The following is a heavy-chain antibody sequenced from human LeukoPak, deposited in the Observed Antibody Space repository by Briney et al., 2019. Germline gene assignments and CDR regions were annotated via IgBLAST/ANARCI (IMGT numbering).Heavy chain of an antibody. Sequence: GASVKVSCKASGGTFSSYAISWVRQAPGQGLEWMGGVIPIFGTAYYAQKFQGRVTITTDESTGTAYMELSSLRSEDTAVYYCSRVLYYDILTGYYNPLEDYDYYMDVWGKGTTVTVYS. D-gene: IGHD3-9*01. V-gene: IGHV1-69*05. CDR2: VIPIFGTA. CDR3: SRVLYYDILTGYYNPLEDYDYYMDV. J-gene: IGHJ6*03. CDR1: GGTFSSYA.